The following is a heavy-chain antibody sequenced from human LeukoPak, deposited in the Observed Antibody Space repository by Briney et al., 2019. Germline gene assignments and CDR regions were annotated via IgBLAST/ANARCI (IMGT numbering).Heavy chain of an antibody. CDR1: GGSFIGYY. V-gene: IGHV4-34*01. Sequence: SETLSLTCAVYGGSFIGYYWSWIRQPPGKGLEWIGEINHFGSTNYNPSLKSRVTISVDTSKNQFSLKLSSVTAADTAVYYCARGRMTTVDYWGQGTLVTVSS. CDR2: INHFGST. CDR3: ARGRMTTVDY. J-gene: IGHJ4*02. D-gene: IGHD4-17*01.